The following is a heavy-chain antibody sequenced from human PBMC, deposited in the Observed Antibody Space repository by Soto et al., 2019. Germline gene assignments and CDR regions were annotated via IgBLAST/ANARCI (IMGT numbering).Heavy chain of an antibody. CDR1: GYTFTSYG. D-gene: IGHD3-22*01. Sequence: ASVKVSCKASGYTFTSYGLNWVRQAPGQGVEGMGWISAYNGNTNYAQKFQGRVTMTTDTSTSTAYMELRSLRTDDTAVYYCARSGISVYYLDSWGQGTLVTVSS. CDR3: ARSGISVYYLDS. CDR2: ISAYNGNT. J-gene: IGHJ4*02. V-gene: IGHV1-18*01.